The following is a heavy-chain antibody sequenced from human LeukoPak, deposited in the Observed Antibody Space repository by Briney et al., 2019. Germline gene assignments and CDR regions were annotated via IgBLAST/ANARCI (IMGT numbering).Heavy chain of an antibody. CDR3: TRGINSDAFDI. CDR1: GGSVSSDY. Sequence: SETLSLTCTVSGGSVSSDYCSWIRQPPGKGLEWIGYIYYSGSTKYNPSLKSRVTILLDTSKNQFSLKLSSVTAADTAVYYCTRGINSDAFDIWGQGTMVTVSS. V-gene: IGHV4-59*02. D-gene: IGHD1-1*01. J-gene: IGHJ3*02. CDR2: IYYSGST.